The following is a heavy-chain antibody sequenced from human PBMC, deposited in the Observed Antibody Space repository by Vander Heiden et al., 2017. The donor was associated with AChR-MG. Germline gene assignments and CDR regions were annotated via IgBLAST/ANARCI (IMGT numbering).Heavy chain of an antibody. CDR1: GFTFDDYA. Sequence: EVQLVESGGGLVQPGRSLRLSCAASGFTFDDYAMHWVRQAPGKGLEWVSGISWNSGSIGYADSVKGRFTISRDNAKNSLYLQMNSLRAEDTALYYCAKDTSIAGSMFGAFDIWGQGTMVTVSS. CDR3: AKDTSIAGSMFGAFDI. J-gene: IGHJ3*02. D-gene: IGHD6-6*01. V-gene: IGHV3-9*01. CDR2: ISWNSGSI.